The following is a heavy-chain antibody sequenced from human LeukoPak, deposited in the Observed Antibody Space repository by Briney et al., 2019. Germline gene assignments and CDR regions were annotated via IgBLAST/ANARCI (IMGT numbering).Heavy chain of an antibody. J-gene: IGHJ6*02. CDR2: ISYDGSNK. CDR1: GFTFSTYA. CDR3: ARDNYGMDV. V-gene: IGHV3-30-3*01. Sequence: HPGRSLRLSCAASGFTFSTYAMHWVRQAPGKELEWMAVISYDGSNKYYADSVKGRFTISRDNSKNTLYLQMNSLRAEDTAVYSWARDNYGMDVWGQGTTVTVSS.